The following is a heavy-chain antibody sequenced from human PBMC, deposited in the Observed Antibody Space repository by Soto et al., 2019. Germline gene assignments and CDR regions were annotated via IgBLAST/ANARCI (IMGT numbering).Heavy chain of an antibody. D-gene: IGHD2-2*01. Sequence: QVQLQESGPGLVKPSGTLSLTCAVSGGSISSSNWWSWVRQPPGKGLEWIGEIYHSGSTNYNPSLKGRVTRSVDKSKNQFSLKLSAVTAADTAVYYCARAGYCSSTSRYLTPGNWFDPWGQGTLVTVSS. CDR3: ARAGYCSSTSRYLTPGNWFDP. CDR1: GGSISSSNW. CDR2: IYHSGST. V-gene: IGHV4-4*02. J-gene: IGHJ5*02.